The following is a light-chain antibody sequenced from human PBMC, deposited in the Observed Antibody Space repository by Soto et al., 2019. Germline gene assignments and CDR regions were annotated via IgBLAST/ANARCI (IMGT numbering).Light chain of an antibody. J-gene: IGLJ2*01. CDR2: ELT. V-gene: IGLV2-23*02. CDR1: SSDVGSYNL. CDR3: CSYAGSTTFVV. Sequence: QSVLTQPASVSGSPGQSITISCTGTSSDVGSYNLVSWYQQHPGKAPKLMIYELTKRPSGISTRFSGSKSGNTASLTISGLQAEDEADYYCCSYAGSTTFVVFGGGTKLTVL.